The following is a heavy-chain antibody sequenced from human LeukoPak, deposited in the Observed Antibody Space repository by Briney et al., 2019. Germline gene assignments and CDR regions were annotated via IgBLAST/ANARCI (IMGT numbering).Heavy chain of an antibody. CDR2: ISWDGGST. J-gene: IGHJ6*02. V-gene: IGHV3-43D*03. Sequence: GGSLRLSCAASGFTFDDYAMHWVRQAPGKGLEWVSLISWDGGSTYYADSVKGRFTISRDNSKNFLYLQMNSLRAEDTALYYCAKDGTDYYKLSHSYGMDVWGQGTTVTVSS. D-gene: IGHD3-9*01. CDR1: GFTFDDYA. CDR3: AKDGTDYYKLSHSYGMDV.